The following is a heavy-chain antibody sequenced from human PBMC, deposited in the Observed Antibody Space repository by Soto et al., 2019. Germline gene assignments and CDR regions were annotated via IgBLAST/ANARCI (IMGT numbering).Heavy chain of an antibody. V-gene: IGHV4-39*01. CDR3: ARGYYYDSSGKTNFDY. D-gene: IGHD3-22*01. J-gene: IGHJ4*02. CDR1: GGSISSSSYY. Sequence: SETLSLTCTVSGGSISSSSYYWGWIRQPPGKGLEWIGSIYYSGSTYYNPSLKSRVTISVDTSKNQFSLKLSSVTAADTAVYYCARGYYYDSSGKTNFDYWGQGTLVTVSS. CDR2: IYYSGST.